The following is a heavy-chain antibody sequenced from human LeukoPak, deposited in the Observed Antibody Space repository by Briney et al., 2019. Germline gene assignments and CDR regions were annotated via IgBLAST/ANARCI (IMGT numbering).Heavy chain of an antibody. CDR2: IYPGDPDT. D-gene: IGHD1-26*01. CDR1: GYSFTSYW. CDR3: ARVGDSGSYLYYLDY. J-gene: IGHJ4*02. Sequence: GESLKISCKGSGYSFTSYWIGWVRQMPGKGLEWMGIIYPGDPDTRYSPSFQGQVTISADKSISTAYLQWSSLKASDTAMYYCARVGDSGSYLYYLDYWGQGTLVTVSS. V-gene: IGHV5-51*01.